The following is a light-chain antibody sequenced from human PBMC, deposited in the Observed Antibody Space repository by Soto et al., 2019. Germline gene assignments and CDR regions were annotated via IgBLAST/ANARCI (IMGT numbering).Light chain of an antibody. V-gene: IGKV3-20*01. CDR2: GAS. CDR3: RQYGSSPSYT. J-gene: IGKJ2*01. Sequence: EIVLTQSPGTLSLSPGERATLSCRASQSVSSSSYLAWYQQKPGKAPRLLIYGASSRATGIPDRFSGSGSATDFTLTLIRLEPEDFSVYYCRQYGSSPSYTFGQGNKREIK. CDR1: QSVSSSSY.